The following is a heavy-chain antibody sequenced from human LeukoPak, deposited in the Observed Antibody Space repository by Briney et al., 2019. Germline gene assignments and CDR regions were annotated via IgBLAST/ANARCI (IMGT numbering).Heavy chain of an antibody. D-gene: IGHD6-13*01. CDR2: SIPILGIA. J-gene: IGHJ5*02. Sequence: SVKVSCKASGGTFSSYAISWLRQSPGQGLEWMGRSIPILGIANYAQKLQGRVTITADKSTSTAYMELSSLRSEDTAVYYCAREYSSSWYSYWFDHWGQGTLVTVSS. CDR1: GGTFSSYA. V-gene: IGHV1-69*04. CDR3: AREYSSSWYSYWFDH.